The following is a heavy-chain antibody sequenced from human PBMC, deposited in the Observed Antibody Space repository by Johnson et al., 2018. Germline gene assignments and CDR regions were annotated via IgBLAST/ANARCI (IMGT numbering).Heavy chain of an antibody. CDR2: MYAGGST. D-gene: IGHD3-22*01. CDR3: VRDYYDSSGYYYTYFEH. J-gene: IGHJ1*01. V-gene: IGHV3-53*01. CDR1: GFTVSTKY. Sequence: VQLVQSGGGLIQPGGSLRLSCAASGFTVSTKYMSWVRQAPGKGLEWVSTMYAGGSTHYADSVKGRFTISRDNSKNTLFLQMNSLRAEDTAVYYCVRDYYDSSGYYYTYFEHWGQGTRVTVAS.